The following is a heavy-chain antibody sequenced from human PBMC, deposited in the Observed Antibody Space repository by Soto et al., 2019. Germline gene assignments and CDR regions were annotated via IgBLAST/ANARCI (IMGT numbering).Heavy chain of an antibody. V-gene: IGHV4-39*01. D-gene: IGHD6-13*01. Sequence: SETLSLTCTVSGGSISSSSYYWGWIRQPPGKGLEWIGSIYYSGGTYYNPSLKSRVTISVDTSKNQFSLKLSSVTAADTAVYYCARSGQQLILGYFDYWGQGTLVTVSS. J-gene: IGHJ4*02. CDR3: ARSGQQLILGYFDY. CDR1: GGSISSSSYY. CDR2: IYYSGGT.